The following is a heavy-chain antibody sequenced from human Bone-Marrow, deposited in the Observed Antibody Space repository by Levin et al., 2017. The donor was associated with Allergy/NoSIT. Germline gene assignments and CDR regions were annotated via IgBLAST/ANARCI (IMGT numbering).Heavy chain of an antibody. D-gene: IGHD2-15*01. J-gene: IGHJ4*02. CDR3: AKSKMGCSGATCYSAFDS. Sequence: GESLKISCAGSVFTVHNYAIHWVRQAPGRGPEWVSSISGSGTAKDYADSVKGRFTISRDNSKNTIYMEMTSLRVDDTALYYCAKSKMGCSGATCYSAFDSWGQGTQVTVSS. V-gene: IGHV3-23*01. CDR1: VFTVHNYA. CDR2: ISGSGTAK.